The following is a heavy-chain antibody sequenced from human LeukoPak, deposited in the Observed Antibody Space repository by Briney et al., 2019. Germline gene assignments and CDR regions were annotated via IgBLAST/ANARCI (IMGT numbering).Heavy chain of an antibody. V-gene: IGHV3-21*01. D-gene: IGHD3-22*01. J-gene: IGHJ4*02. Sequence: GGSLRLSCAASGFTFSSYSMNWVRQAPGKGLEWVSSISSSSSYIYYADSVKGQFTFSRDNAKNSLYLQMNSLRAEDTAVYYCAREEKYYDSSGYRSWCFDYWGQGTLVTVSS. CDR3: AREEKYYDSSGYRSWCFDY. CDR2: ISSSSSYI. CDR1: GFTFSSYS.